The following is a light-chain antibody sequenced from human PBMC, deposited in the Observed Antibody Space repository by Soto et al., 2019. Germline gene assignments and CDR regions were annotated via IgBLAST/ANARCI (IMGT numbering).Light chain of an antibody. V-gene: IGLV2-14*01. CDR2: DDN. Sequence: QSALTQAASVSGSPGQSITISCTGISSDAGGYNYVSWYQQYPGKAPKLVIYDDNYRPSGVSIRFSGSKSGNTASLTISGLQAEDEADYYCSSYISSTTLVLFGGGTKVTVL. J-gene: IGLJ2*01. CDR1: SSDAGGYNY. CDR3: SSYISSTTLVL.